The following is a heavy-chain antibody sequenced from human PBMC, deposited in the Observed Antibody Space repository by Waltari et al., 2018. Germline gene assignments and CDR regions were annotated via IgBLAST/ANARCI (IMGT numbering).Heavy chain of an antibody. J-gene: IGHJ4*02. CDR3: ARDRGRGLYLDS. CDR2: SHRSGRT. V-gene: IGHV4-4*02. CDR1: GASMTSNSW. D-gene: IGHD2-15*01. Sequence: QLQLRESGPGLVKPSGTLSLTCTVSGASMTSNSWWSWVRQPTGKGLEWIGQSHRSGRTNYNPSLESRVSVSLDTANNQFSLRVTSTTAADTAVYYCARDRGRGLYLDSWGQGTLVTVSP.